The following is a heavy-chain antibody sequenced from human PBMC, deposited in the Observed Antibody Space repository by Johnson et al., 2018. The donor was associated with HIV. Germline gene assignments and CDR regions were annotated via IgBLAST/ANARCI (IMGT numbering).Heavy chain of an antibody. CDR1: GFTFTSYW. V-gene: IGHV3-7*05. Sequence: VQLVESGGGLVQPGGSLRLSCAASGFTFTSYWMSWVRQAPGKGLEWVANINQDGSEKYFVDSVKGRFTISRDNAKNSLFLQMNSLRAEDPAVYYCARDFFDSTTYPRRGQADAFDIWGQGTMVTVSS. J-gene: IGHJ3*02. D-gene: IGHD2/OR15-2a*01. CDR3: ARDFFDSTTYPRRGQADAFDI. CDR2: INQDGSEK.